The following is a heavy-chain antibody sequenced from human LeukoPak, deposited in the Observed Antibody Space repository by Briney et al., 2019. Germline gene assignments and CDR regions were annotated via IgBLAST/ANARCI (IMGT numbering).Heavy chain of an antibody. V-gene: IGHV3-11*06. D-gene: IGHD6-19*01. CDR1: GFTFSDYY. CDR3: AKERTGGWPFDY. Sequence: GGSLRLSCAASGFTFSDYYMSWIRQAPGKGLEWVSYISRNSYTNYADSVKGRFTISRDNAKNSLYLQMASLRAEDTAVYYCAKERTGGWPFDYWGQGTLVTVSS. J-gene: IGHJ4*02. CDR2: ISRNSYT.